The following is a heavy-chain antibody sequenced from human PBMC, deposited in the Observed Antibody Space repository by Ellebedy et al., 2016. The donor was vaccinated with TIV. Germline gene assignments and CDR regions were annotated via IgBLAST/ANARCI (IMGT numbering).Heavy chain of an antibody. D-gene: IGHD6-19*01. CDR3: AKGPLGGWYDHFYFYMDL. CDR1: GFTFGDYA. CDR2: ITWKSGNV. Sequence: SLKISCAASGFTFGDYAMYWVRQAPGKGLEWVSGITWKSGNVGYADSVKGRFTISRNNAKKSLYLQMSGLTADDTALYFCAKGPLGGWYDHFYFYMDLWGKGTTVTVS. V-gene: IGHV3-9*01. J-gene: IGHJ6*03.